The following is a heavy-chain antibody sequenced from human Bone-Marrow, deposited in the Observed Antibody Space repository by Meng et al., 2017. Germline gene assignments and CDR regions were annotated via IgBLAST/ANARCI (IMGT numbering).Heavy chain of an antibody. Sequence: GEFLKIFCASSCITFSYVRLSLVRPAPGNGLEWVGRIKTETEGSTTDYGVPVKGRISISRDDSKNTLYLQMDSLKTEDTAVYYCTADRVGVTLLQFHHWGQGTLVTVSS. CDR2: IKTETEGSTT. CDR3: TADRVGVTLLQFHH. CDR1: CITFSYVR. D-gene: IGHD1-26*01. V-gene: IGHV3-15*01. J-gene: IGHJ4*02.